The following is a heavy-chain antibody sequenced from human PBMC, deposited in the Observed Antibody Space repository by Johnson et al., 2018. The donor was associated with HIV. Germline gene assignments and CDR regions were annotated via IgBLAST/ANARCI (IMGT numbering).Heavy chain of an antibody. D-gene: IGHD6-13*01. CDR3: AKDREAWYISRWSPTDAFDI. CDR1: GFTFSSYA. V-gene: IGHV3-30-3*01. Sequence: QVQLVEYGGGVVQPGRSLRLSCAASGFTFSSYAIHWVRQAPGKGLEWVAVISYDENNKYYADSVKGRFTISRDNSKNTLYLQMSSLRAEDTAVYYCAKDREAWYISRWSPTDAFDIWGQGTMVTVSS. CDR2: ISYDENNK. J-gene: IGHJ3*02.